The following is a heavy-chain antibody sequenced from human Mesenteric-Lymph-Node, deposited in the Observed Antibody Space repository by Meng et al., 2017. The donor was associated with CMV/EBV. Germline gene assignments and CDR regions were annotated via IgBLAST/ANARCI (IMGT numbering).Heavy chain of an antibody. CDR2: IFHSGST. D-gene: IGHD1-26*01. CDR1: GSSVSISRYF. CDR3: ARDDTGSYYGFDY. Sequence: GSLRLSCIVSGSSVSISRYFWGWIRQPPGKGLEWIGSIFHSGSTYYNPSLKSRVTISVDTSRNQFSLNLSSVTAADTAVYYCARDDTGSYYGFDYWGQGTLVTVSS. V-gene: IGHV4-39*07. J-gene: IGHJ4*02.